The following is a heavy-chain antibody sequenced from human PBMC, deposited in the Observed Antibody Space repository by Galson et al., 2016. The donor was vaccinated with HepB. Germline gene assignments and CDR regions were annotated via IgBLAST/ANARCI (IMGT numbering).Heavy chain of an antibody. Sequence: SLRLSCAASGFIFKDYAMHWVRQAPGKGLEWVSSLSWNSGSIGYADSVKGRFTISRDNAKNSLYLQMNSLRAEDTAFYYCAQDKASMSVGATNFQHWGQGTLVTVFS. D-gene: IGHD1-26*01. CDR1: GFIFKDYA. CDR3: AQDKASMSVGATNFQH. V-gene: IGHV3-9*01. J-gene: IGHJ1*01. CDR2: LSWNSGSI.